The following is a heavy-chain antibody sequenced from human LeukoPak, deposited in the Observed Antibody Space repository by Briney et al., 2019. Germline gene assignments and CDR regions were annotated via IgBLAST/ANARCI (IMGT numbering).Heavy chain of an antibody. Sequence: VASVKVSCKASGYTFTSYGISWVRQAPGRGLEWMGWLSASDGNTNYAQKLQGKVTMTTDTSTSTVYMELRSLRSDDTAVYYCARTRNHAFDIWGQGTMVTVSS. CDR1: GYTFTSYG. D-gene: IGHD1-14*01. V-gene: IGHV1-18*01. CDR2: LSASDGNT. J-gene: IGHJ3*02. CDR3: ARTRNHAFDI.